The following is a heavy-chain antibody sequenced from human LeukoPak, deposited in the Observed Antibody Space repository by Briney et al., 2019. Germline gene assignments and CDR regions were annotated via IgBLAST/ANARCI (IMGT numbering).Heavy chain of an antibody. J-gene: IGHJ4*02. Sequence: PGGSLRLSCAASGFTFSSYGMHWVRQAPGKGLEWVSAISGSGGSTYYADSVKGRFTISRDNSKNTLYLQMNSLRAEDTAVYYCAKHIAVPSFAAKGSDYWGQGTLVTVSS. CDR2: ISGSGGST. CDR3: AKHIAVPSFAAKGSDY. D-gene: IGHD6-19*01. V-gene: IGHV3-23*01. CDR1: GFTFSSYG.